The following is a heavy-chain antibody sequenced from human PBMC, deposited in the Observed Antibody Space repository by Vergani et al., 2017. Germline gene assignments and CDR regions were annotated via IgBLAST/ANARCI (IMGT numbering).Heavy chain of an antibody. CDR3: ATIGYRRWGYYFDY. CDR1: GGSISSNNC. V-gene: IGHV4-4*02. D-gene: IGHD2-2*02. Sequence: QVQLQESGPGLVKPSATLSLTCTVSGGSISSNNCWSWVRQPPGKGLEWIGEICHTEDTKYSPSLKSRVTVSVDESRDLFSLRLNSVTAADTAVYYCATIGYRRWGYYFDYWGQGILVTVSS. CDR2: ICHTEDT. J-gene: IGHJ4*02.